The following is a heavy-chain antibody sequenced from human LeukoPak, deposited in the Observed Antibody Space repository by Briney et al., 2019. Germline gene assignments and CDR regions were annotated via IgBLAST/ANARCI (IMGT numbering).Heavy chain of an antibody. V-gene: IGHV3-48*02. CDR2: ITGSSSPI. CDR1: GFTFSTYS. J-gene: IGHJ3*02. CDR3: VRDPHAFDI. Sequence: HPGGSLRLSCAASGFTFSTYSMNCVRQAPGKGLELVSYITGSSSPIHYSDSVKGRFTTSRDNAKNSVYLQMSSLREEDTAVYYCVRDPHAFDIWGQGTMVTVSS.